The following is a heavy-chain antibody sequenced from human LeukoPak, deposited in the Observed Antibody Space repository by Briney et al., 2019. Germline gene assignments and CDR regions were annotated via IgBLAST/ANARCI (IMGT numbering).Heavy chain of an antibody. J-gene: IGHJ4*02. CDR1: GGSISSYY. CDR3: ARHSGDYYGPFDY. V-gene: IGHV4-4*07. Sequence: SEALSLTCTVSGGSISSYYWSWIRQPAGKGLEWIGRIYTSGSSNYNPSLKSRVTMSVDTAKNLFSLNLSSVTPAATAVAFCARHSGDYYGPFDYWGQGTLVTVSS. CDR2: IYTSGSS. D-gene: IGHD4-17*01.